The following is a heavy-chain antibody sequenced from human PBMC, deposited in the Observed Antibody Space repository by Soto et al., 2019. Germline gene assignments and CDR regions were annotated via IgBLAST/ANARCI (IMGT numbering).Heavy chain of an antibody. Sequence: QVQLQESGPGLVKPSQTLSLTCTVSGGSISSGGYYWSRNRQHPGKGLEWIGYIYYSGSTYYNPSLKSQVTIAVDTSKNQFSLKLSSVTAADTAVYYCARGSLAVAGRRNHGSDVWGQGTTVTVFS. CDR1: GGSISSGGYY. D-gene: IGHD6-19*01. V-gene: IGHV4-31*01. J-gene: IGHJ6*02. CDR3: ARGSLAVAGRRNHGSDV. CDR2: IYYSGST.